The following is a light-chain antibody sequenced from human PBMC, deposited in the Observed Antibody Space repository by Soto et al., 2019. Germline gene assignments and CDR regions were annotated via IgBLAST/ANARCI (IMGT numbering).Light chain of an antibody. Sequence: QSALTQPASMSGSPGQSITISCTVTSSDIGRYNFVSWYQHHPGKAPKLIIYEATKRPSGVSYRFSGSKSGNTASLTISGLQAEDEADYYCTSYTITSPHVFGTGTKVTVL. CDR2: EAT. CDR3: TSYTITSPHV. V-gene: IGLV2-14*01. CDR1: SSDIGRYNF. J-gene: IGLJ1*01.